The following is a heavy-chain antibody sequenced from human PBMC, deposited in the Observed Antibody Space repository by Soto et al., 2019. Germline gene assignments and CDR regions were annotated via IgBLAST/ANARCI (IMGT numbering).Heavy chain of an antibody. CDR3: ARDLAYIREY. Sequence: ASVKVSCKASGYTFTSYAISWVRQAPGQGLEWMGWISTAHSDIGYAQKFQGRVTMTTDTSTSTAFMEMRSLTSDDTAVYYCARDLAYIREYWGQGTQVTVSS. V-gene: IGHV1-18*01. CDR1: GYTFTSYA. CDR2: ISTAHSDI. J-gene: IGHJ4*02. D-gene: IGHD3-10*01.